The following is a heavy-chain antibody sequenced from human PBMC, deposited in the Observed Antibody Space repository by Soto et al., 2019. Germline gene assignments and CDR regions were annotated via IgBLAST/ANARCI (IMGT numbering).Heavy chain of an antibody. CDR3: AQRGYGGNSGDDAFDI. CDR2: IWYDGSNK. J-gene: IGHJ3*02. Sequence: GGSLRLSCAASGFTFSSYGMHWVRQAPGKGLEWVAVIWYDGSNKYYADSVKGRFTISRDNSKNTLYLQMNSLRAEDTAVYYCAQRGYGGNSGDDAFDIWGQGTMVTVSS. V-gene: IGHV3-33*01. CDR1: GFTFSSYG. D-gene: IGHD4-17*01.